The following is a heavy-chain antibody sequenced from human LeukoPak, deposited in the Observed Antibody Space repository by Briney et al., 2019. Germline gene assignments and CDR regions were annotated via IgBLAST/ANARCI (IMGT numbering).Heavy chain of an antibody. D-gene: IGHD6-19*01. CDR1: GYTFTSNG. Sequence: ASVKVSCKSSGYTFTSNGITWLRQAPGLGLEWMGWISPYNGNTNFAQKFQDRVSMSTDTSTSTAYMELRSLTSDDTAVYYCAREGSGSGRVRWFDPWGQGTLVTVSS. J-gene: IGHJ5*02. CDR2: ISPYNGNT. V-gene: IGHV1-18*01. CDR3: AREGSGSGRVRWFDP.